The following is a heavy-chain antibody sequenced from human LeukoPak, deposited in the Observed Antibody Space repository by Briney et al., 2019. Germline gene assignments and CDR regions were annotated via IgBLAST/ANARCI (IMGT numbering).Heavy chain of an antibody. CDR2: ISYDGHNE. Sequence: QTGGSLRLSCAASGFTFSGYGMHWVRQAPGKGLEWVAVISYDGHNEYYADSVKGRFTISRDNSKNTVLLQMNSLRVEDTAVYYCAKGIGYGGMDVWGQGTTLIVSS. CDR3: AKGIGYGGMDV. CDR1: GFTFSGYG. D-gene: IGHD5-12*01. J-gene: IGHJ6*02. V-gene: IGHV3-30*18.